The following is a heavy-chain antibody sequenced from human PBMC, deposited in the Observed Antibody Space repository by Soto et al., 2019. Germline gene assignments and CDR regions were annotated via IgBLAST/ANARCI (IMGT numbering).Heavy chain of an antibody. CDR3: ASSYGSGYRAFDY. CDR1: GDTFNFYS. J-gene: IGHJ4*02. V-gene: IGHV1-69*08. Sequence: QVQLVQSGAEVKRPGSSVKVSCKASGDTFNFYSINWVRQAPGVGLEWVGRVNPILSTSNYAQRFQGRVTMTADKSTSKAYMELRRLRSEDTAIYYCASSYGSGYRAFDYWGQGALVTVSS. D-gene: IGHD3-10*01. CDR2: VNPILSTS.